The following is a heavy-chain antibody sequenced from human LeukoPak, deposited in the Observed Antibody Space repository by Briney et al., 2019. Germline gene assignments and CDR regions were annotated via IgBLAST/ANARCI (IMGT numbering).Heavy chain of an antibody. J-gene: IGHJ5*02. V-gene: IGHV4-59*01. CDR2: IYYSGST. Sequence: ASETLSLTCTVSGGSISSYYWSWIRQPPGKGLEWIGYIYYSGSTNYNPSLKSRVTISVHTSKNQFSLKLSSVTAADTAVYYCARARKPAALSWWFDPWGQGTLVTVSS. D-gene: IGHD2-2*01. CDR3: ARARKPAALSWWFDP. CDR1: GGSISSYY.